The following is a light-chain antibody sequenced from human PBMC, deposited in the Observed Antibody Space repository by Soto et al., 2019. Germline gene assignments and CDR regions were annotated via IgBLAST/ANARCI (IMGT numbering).Light chain of an antibody. V-gene: IGKV3-15*01. CDR2: GAS. CDR1: QSVNSN. Sequence: EIAMTQSPATLSVSPGERATLSCRARQSVNSNLAWYQQKPGQAPRLLIYGASTRANGIPARFSGSKSGTEFTLTISSLQSEDFAVYYCQQYDDWPLTFGGGTKVEIK. J-gene: IGKJ4*01. CDR3: QQYDDWPLT.